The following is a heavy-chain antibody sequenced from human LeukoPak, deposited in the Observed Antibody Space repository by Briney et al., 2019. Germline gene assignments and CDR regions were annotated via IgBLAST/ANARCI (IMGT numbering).Heavy chain of an antibody. CDR1: VGTFSGYA. CDR3: ANDYYESSGYPINWFVP. D-gene: IGHD3-22*01. Sequence: SLRLSCKPSVGTFSGYAIRWGRGAPGRGLGWMGGIIPIFGTANYAQKFQGRVTITSDESTSTAYIELSSLRDEDAAVYYCANDYYESSGYPINWFVPWGQGALVADSS. V-gene: IGHV1-69*01. J-gene: IGHJ5*02. CDR2: IIPIFGTA.